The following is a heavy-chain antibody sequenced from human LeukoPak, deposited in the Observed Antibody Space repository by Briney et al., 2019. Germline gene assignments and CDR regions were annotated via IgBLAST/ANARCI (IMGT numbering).Heavy chain of an antibody. Sequence: QPGASLRLSCVASGVTFSTFAMYSPRHAPGEGLEWGSAIGAKVGSTSYADSVRGRLTISRDNSRNTLYLQMSGLRTDDAATYYCTKSTDYWYYGMDVWGQGTTVTASS. CDR2: IGAKVGST. CDR3: TKSTDYWYYGMDV. J-gene: IGHJ6*02. V-gene: IGHV3-23*01. D-gene: IGHD2-8*02. CDR1: GVTFSTFA.